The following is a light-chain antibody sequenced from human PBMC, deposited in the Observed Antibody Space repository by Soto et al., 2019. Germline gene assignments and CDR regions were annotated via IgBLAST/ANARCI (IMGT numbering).Light chain of an antibody. CDR3: QQYNNWPYT. Sequence: EIVMTQSPATLSVSPGERATLSCRASQSVSTNLAGYQQKPGQAPRLLIYGASTRARATDIPARFSGSGSVTEFTLTISSLQSEDFLVYYCQQYNNWPYTFGQGTKLEIK. CDR1: QSVSTN. J-gene: IGKJ2*01. V-gene: IGKV3-15*01. CDR2: GAS.